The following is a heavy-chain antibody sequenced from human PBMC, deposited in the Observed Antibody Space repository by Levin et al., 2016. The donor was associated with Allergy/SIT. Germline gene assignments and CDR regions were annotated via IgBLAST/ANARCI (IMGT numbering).Heavy chain of an antibody. D-gene: IGHD2-8*01. CDR3: AKELGYCTNGVCYSHYYYYYGMDV. CDR2: ISYDGSNK. J-gene: IGHJ6*02. V-gene: IGHV3-30*18. Sequence: PGKGLEWVAVISYDGSNKYYADSVKGRFTISRDNSKNTLYLQMNSLRAEDTAVYYCAKELGYCTNGVCYSHYYYYYGMDVWGQGTTVTVSS.